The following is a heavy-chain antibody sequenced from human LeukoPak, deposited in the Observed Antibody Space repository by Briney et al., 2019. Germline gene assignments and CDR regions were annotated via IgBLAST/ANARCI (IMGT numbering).Heavy chain of an antibody. CDR2: IKQDGSEK. CDR1: GFTFSSYW. Sequence: GGSLRLSCAASGFTFSSYWMSCVRQAPGEGLEWVANIKQDGSEKYYVDSVKGRFTISRDNAKNSLYLQMNSLRAEDTAVYYCARVEVVVVAATPFDYWGQGTLVTVSS. CDR3: ARVEVVVVAATPFDY. D-gene: IGHD2-15*01. J-gene: IGHJ4*02. V-gene: IGHV3-7*01.